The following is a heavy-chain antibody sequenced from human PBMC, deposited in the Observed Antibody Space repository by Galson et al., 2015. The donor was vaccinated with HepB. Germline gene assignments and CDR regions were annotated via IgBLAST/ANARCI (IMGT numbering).Heavy chain of an antibody. J-gene: IGHJ6*02. Sequence: TLSLTCTVSGGSISSYYWSWIRQPPGKGLEWIGYIYYSGSTNYNPSLKSRVTISVDTSKNQFSLKLSSVTAADTAVYYCARDFFAYGDYVFNGMDVWGQGTTVTVSS. CDR2: IYYSGST. CDR1: GGSISSYY. CDR3: ARDFFAYGDYVFNGMDV. V-gene: IGHV4-59*01. D-gene: IGHD4-17*01.